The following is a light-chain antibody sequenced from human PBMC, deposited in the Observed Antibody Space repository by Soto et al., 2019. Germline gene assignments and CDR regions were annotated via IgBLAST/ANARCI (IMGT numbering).Light chain of an antibody. CDR2: RNN. Sequence: QSVLTQPPSASGTPGQRVTISCSGSSSNIGSNYVYWYQQLPGTAPKLLIYRNNQRPSGVPDRFSGSKSGTSASLAIGGLRSEDEADYYCAAWDDSLNGVVFGGGTKLTVL. CDR1: SSNIGSNY. J-gene: IGLJ2*01. CDR3: AAWDDSLNGVV. V-gene: IGLV1-47*01.